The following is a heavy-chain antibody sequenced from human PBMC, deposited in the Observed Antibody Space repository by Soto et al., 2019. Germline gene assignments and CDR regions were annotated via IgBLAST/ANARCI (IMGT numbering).Heavy chain of an antibody. CDR2: IYSSGST. CDR3: ARESCSGGSCYSFDY. V-gene: IGHV3-53*04. CDR1: GFTVSSNY. D-gene: IGHD2-15*01. Sequence: GGSLRLSCAASGFTVSSNYMSWVRQAPGKGLEWVSVIYSSGSTYYADSVKGRVTIARHNSKNTLYLQMNSLRAEDTAEYYCARESCSGGSCYSFDYWGQGTLVTVSS. J-gene: IGHJ4*02.